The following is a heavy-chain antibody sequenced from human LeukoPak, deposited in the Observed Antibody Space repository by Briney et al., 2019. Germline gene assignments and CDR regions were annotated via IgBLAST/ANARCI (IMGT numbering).Heavy chain of an antibody. Sequence: SETLSLTCNVSGGSITNSYWSWIRQPPGKGLEWIGYIYYSGSTNYNPSLKSRVTISVDTSKNQFSLKLSSVTAADTAVYYCARTPLYSSSSLWFDPWGQGTLVTVSS. V-gene: IGHV4-59*13. J-gene: IGHJ5*02. CDR1: GGSITNSY. D-gene: IGHD6-6*01. CDR3: ARTPLYSSSSLWFDP. CDR2: IYYSGST.